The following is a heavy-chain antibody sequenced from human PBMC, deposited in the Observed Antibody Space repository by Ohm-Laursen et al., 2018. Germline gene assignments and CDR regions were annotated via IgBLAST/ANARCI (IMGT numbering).Heavy chain of an antibody. CDR3: ATILPGTWYAFDM. D-gene: IGHD1-1*01. V-gene: IGHV4-28*01. J-gene: IGHJ3*02. Sequence: SETLSLTCAVSGYSVGITNWWAWIRQPPGKGLEWIGYMYHSGITYYNPSLKSRVTMSIDTSKNQVSRKLNSVTAVDTAMYYCATILPGTWYAFDMWGQGTMVTVSS. CDR1: GYSVGITNW. CDR2: MYHSGIT.